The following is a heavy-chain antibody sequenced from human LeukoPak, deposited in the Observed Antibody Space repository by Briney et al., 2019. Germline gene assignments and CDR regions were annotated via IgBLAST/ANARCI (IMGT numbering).Heavy chain of an antibody. J-gene: IGHJ4*02. Sequence: GGSLRLSCAASGFTFDDYAMHWVRQAPGKGLEWVSGISCNSGSIGYADSVKGRFTISRDNAKNSLYLQMNSLRPEDTAIYYCAKDTSGSNWFSPNGIDYWGQGTLVTVSS. CDR3: AKDTSGSNWFSPNGIDY. D-gene: IGHD6-13*01. CDR1: GFTFDDYA. CDR2: ISCNSGSI. V-gene: IGHV3-9*01.